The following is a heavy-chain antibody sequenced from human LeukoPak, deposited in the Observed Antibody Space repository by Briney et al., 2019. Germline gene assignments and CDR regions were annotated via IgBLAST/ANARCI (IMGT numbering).Heavy chain of an antibody. V-gene: IGHV1-2*02. J-gene: IGHJ5*02. D-gene: IGHD4-17*01. Sequence: ASVKVSCRASGYTFIAYYMHWVRQAPGQGLEWMGWINPSSGGTNYAQKFQGRVTMTRDTSISTAYMELSRLRSDDTAVYYCARSDYGDYVSRVWFDPWGQGTLVTVSS. CDR3: ARSDYGDYVSRVWFDP. CDR1: GYTFIAYY. CDR2: INPSSGGT.